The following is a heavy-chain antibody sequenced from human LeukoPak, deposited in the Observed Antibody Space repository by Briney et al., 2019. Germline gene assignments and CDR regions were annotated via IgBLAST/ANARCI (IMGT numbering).Heavy chain of an antibody. D-gene: IGHD5-18*01. CDR3: TTLTVDTNFDY. V-gene: IGHV3-48*03. J-gene: IGHJ4*02. CDR2: ISSHGTPT. CDR1: GFSFSVYE. Sequence: GGAVRLSCAASGFSFSVYEIHWVRQAPGKGLEWISDISSHGTPTYYADSVKGRFTISRDNAKNSLYLQMNSLRAEDTAVYYCTTLTVDTNFDYWGRGT.